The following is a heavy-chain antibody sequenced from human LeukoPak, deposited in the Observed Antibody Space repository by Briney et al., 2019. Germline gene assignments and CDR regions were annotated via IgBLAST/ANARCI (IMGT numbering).Heavy chain of an antibody. CDR3: AIQDTMDDYGEVVDAFDI. D-gene: IGHD4-17*01. CDR2: IYYSGST. CDR1: GGSISSYY. V-gene: IGHV4-59*08. J-gene: IGHJ3*02. Sequence: TSETLSLTCTVSGGSISSYYWSWIRQPPGKGLEWIGYIYYSGSTNYNPSLKSRVTISVDTSTNQFSLKLSSVTAPDTAVYYCAIQDTMDDYGEVVDAFDIWGQGTMVTVSS.